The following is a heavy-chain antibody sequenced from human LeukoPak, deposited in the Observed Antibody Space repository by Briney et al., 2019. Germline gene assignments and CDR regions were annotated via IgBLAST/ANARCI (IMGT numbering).Heavy chain of an antibody. D-gene: IGHD3-22*01. J-gene: IGHJ4*02. CDR3: AKEIPYDRSGSVYFDY. CDR2: ISYDGSNK. CDR1: GFTFSSYG. V-gene: IGHV3-30*18. Sequence: GRSLRLSCAASGFTFSSYGMHWVRQAPGKGLEWVAVISYDGSNKYYADSVKGRFTISRDNSKNTLYLQMNSLRAEDTAVYYCAKEIPYDRSGSVYFDYWGQGTLVTVSS.